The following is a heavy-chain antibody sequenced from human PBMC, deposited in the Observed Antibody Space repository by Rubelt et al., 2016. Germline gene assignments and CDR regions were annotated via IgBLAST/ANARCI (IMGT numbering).Heavy chain of an antibody. CDR1: GYSIRSGFH. J-gene: IGHJ5*02. CDR2: IFHIGST. V-gene: IGHV4-38-2*02. CDR3: ARELPNDYGDYGWFDP. Sequence: QLQLQESGPGLVKPSETLSLTCTVSGYSIRSGFHWGWIRQPPGKGLEWIGTIFHIGSTYYNPSLKSRVTISVETSKNQFSLKLSSVTAADTAVYYCARELPNDYGDYGWFDPWGQGTLVTVSS. D-gene: IGHD4-17*01.